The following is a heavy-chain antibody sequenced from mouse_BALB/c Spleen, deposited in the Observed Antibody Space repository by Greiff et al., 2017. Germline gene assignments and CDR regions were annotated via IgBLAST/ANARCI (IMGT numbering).Heavy chain of an antibody. CDR2: ILPGSGST. CDR1: GYTFSSYW. D-gene: IGHD2-1*01. V-gene: IGHV1-9*01. Sequence: VKLQQSGAELMKPGASVKISCKATGYTFSSYWIEWVKQRPGHGLEWIGEILPGSGSTNYNEKFKGKATFTADTSSNTAYMQLSSLTSEDSAVYYCAPNGNYKGAWFAYWGQGTLVTVSA. J-gene: IGHJ3*01. CDR3: APNGNYKGAWFAY.